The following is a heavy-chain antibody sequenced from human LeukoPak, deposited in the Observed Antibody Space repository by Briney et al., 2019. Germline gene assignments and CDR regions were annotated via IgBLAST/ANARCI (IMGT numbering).Heavy chain of an antibody. CDR2: IIPILGIA. J-gene: IGHJ5*02. CDR3: AREVVTPAPNSLYNWFDP. D-gene: IGHD2-21*02. Sequence: ASVKVSCKASGGTFSSSAISWVRQAPGQGLEWMGRIIPILGIANYAQKFQGRVTITADKSTSTAYMELSSLRSEDTAVYYCAREVVTPAPNSLYNWFDPWGQGTLVTVSS. CDR1: GGTFSSSA. V-gene: IGHV1-69*04.